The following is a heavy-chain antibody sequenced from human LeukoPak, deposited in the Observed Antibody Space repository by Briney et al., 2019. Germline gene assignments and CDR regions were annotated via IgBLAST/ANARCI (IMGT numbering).Heavy chain of an antibody. Sequence: SETLSLTCAVSGGSISSSDWWNWVRPPPGKGLEWIGEIYHSGSTIYNPSLKSRITMSVDKSKNQFSLKLSSVTAAHTAVYYCARNEGTFRFFDYWGQGTLDTVSS. CDR3: ARNEGTFRFFDY. J-gene: IGHJ4*02. V-gene: IGHV4-4*02. D-gene: IGHD1-1*01. CDR1: GGSISSSDW. CDR2: IYHSGST.